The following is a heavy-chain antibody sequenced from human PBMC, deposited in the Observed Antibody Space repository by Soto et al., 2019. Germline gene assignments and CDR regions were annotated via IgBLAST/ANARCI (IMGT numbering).Heavy chain of an antibody. CDR1: GGTFSSYA. CDR2: IIPIFGTA. Sequence: QVQLVQSGAEVKKPGSSVKVSCKASGGTFSSYAISWVRQAPGQGLEWMGGIIPIFGTANYAQKFQGRVTITADKSTSPGYMELSSLRSEDTAVYYCAGPADYCDYDGYFDLWGRGTLVTVAS. V-gene: IGHV1-69*06. D-gene: IGHD4-17*01. CDR3: AGPADYCDYDGYFDL. J-gene: IGHJ2*01.